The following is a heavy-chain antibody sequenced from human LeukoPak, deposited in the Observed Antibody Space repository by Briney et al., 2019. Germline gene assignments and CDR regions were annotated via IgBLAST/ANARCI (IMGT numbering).Heavy chain of an antibody. V-gene: IGHV3-23*01. CDR2: IGGSGGNA. CDR1: GFTFSSYA. J-gene: IGHJ4*02. CDR3: AKDSCSGGSYYTRSSDY. D-gene: IGHD2-15*01. Sequence: PGGSLRLSCAASGFTFSSYAMSWVRQAPGKGLEWVSAIGGSGGNAYYADSVKGRFTIPRDNSKNTLYLQMNSLRAEDTAVYYCAKDSCSGGSYYTRSSDYWGQGTLVTVSS.